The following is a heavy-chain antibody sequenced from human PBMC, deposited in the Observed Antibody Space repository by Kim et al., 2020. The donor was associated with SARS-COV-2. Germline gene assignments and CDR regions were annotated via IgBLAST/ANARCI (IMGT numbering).Heavy chain of an antibody. CDR1: GGSISSYY. Sequence: SETLSLTCTVSGGSISSYYWSWIRQPPGKGLEWIGYIYYSGSTNYNPSLKSRVTISVDTSKNQFSLKLSSVTAADTAVYYCAREGEYYDFWSGYYPTYYYYYMDVWGKGTTVTVSS. CDR3: AREGEYYDFWSGYYPTYYYYYMDV. V-gene: IGHV4-59*01. D-gene: IGHD3-3*01. J-gene: IGHJ6*03. CDR2: IYYSGST.